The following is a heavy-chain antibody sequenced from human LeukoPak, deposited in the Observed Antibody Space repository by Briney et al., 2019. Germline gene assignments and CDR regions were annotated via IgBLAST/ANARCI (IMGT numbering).Heavy chain of an antibody. Sequence: PGRSLTLSRAGSGLSCIRYGLQWLRSAPGKEKEWVAVIWYDGSNKYYADSVKGRFTISRDNSKNTLYLQMNSLRAEDTAVYYCARGVAAAGYYFDYWGQGTLVTVSS. D-gene: IGHD2-15*01. CDR1: GLSCIRYG. CDR2: IWYDGSNK. CDR3: ARGVAAAGYYFDY. V-gene: IGHV3-33*01. J-gene: IGHJ4*02.